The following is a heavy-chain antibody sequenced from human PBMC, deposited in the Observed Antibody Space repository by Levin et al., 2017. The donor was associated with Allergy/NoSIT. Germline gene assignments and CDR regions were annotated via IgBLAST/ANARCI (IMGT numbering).Heavy chain of an antibody. Sequence: GESLKISCAASEFPSSNYAMSWVRQAPGKGLEWVSTIRANGDSTYYADSVKGRITLSRDSSKNTLYLQMNSLRAEDTAVYYCSKAFGNSYGYWDYWGQGTLVTVSS. CDR3: SKAFGNSYGYWDY. CDR2: IRANGDST. J-gene: IGHJ4*02. CDR1: EFPSSNYA. V-gene: IGHV3-23*01. D-gene: IGHD5-18*01.